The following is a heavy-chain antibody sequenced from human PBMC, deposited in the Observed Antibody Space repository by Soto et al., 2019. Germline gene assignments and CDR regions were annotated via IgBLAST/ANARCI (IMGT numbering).Heavy chain of an antibody. CDR2: VNPNSGNT. V-gene: IGHV1-8*01. Sequence: QVQLVQSGAEVKKPGASVRVSCKTSGYTFTNYDIMWVRRVAGQGLEWMGWVNPNSGNTGYAQKFQDRVTMTRDRFISTAYMELRSLTCEDTAVYYCARGRRANFAPWGQGTLVTVSS. J-gene: IGHJ5*02. CDR1: GYTFTNYD. D-gene: IGHD6-25*01. CDR3: ARGRRANFAP.